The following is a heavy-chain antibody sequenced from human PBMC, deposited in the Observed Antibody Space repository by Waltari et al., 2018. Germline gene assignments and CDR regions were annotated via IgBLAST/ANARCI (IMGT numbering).Heavy chain of an antibody. CDR1: GYSISSGYY. V-gene: IGHV4-38-2*01. CDR3: ARGCSGGSCYLDY. CDR2: IFHSGRT. D-gene: IGHD2-15*01. Sequence: QVQLQESGPGLVKPSETLSLTCAVSGYSISSGYYWGWIRQPPGKGLEWIGSIFHSGRTASNPSLKSRVTISVDTSKNQFSLKLSSVTAADTAVYYCARGCSGGSCYLDYWGQGTLVTVSS. J-gene: IGHJ4*02.